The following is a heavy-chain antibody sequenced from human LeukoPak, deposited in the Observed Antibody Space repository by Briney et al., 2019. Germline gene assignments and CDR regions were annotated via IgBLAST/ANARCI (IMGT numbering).Heavy chain of an antibody. CDR3: VKARGIQLWLPGDY. CDR1: GFXFSGYA. Sequence: PGGSLRLSCAASGFXFSGYAMSWVRQAPGKGLEWVSAISGSGGSTYYADSVKGRFTISRDNSKNTLYLQMSSLRAEDTAVYYCVKARGIQLWLPGDYWGQGTLVTVSS. V-gene: IGHV3-23*01. CDR2: ISGSGGST. D-gene: IGHD5-18*01. J-gene: IGHJ4*02.